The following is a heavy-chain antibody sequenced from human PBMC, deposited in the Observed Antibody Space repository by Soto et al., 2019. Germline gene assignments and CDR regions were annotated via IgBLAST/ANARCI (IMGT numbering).Heavy chain of an antibody. CDR1: GGSISPHY. CDR2: VYYTGST. V-gene: IGHV4-59*11. J-gene: IGHJ4*02. Sequence: SETLSLTCAVSGGSISPHYWSWIRQSPGKGLEWIGYVYYTGSTDYNPSLKSRVSIPVDTYKNQLALKLSSVTAADTAVYYCARAMDSFSSGHYWGAYFDYWGQGALVTVSS. CDR3: ARAMDSFSSGHYWGAYFDY. D-gene: IGHD3-22*01.